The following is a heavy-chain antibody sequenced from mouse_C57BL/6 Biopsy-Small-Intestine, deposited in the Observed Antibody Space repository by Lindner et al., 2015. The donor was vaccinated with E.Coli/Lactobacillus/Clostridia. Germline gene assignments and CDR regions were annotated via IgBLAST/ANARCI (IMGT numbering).Heavy chain of an antibody. D-gene: IGHD2-1*01. V-gene: IGHV10-3*01. CDR2: IRSKSSNYAT. Sequence: VQLQESVRIVQPKGSLKLSCAASGFTFNTYAMHWVRQAPGRGLEWVARIRSKSSNYATYYADSVKDRFTISRDDSQSMFYLQINTLKTEDTAMYYCVREGYGHYEWFAYWGQGTLVTVSA. CDR1: GFTFNTYA. J-gene: IGHJ3*01. CDR3: VREGYGHYEWFAY.